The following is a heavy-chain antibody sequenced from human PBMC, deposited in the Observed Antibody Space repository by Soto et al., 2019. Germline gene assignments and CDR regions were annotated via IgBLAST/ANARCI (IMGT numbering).Heavy chain of an antibody. CDR2: ISGTGGST. J-gene: IGHJ4*02. V-gene: IGHV3-23*01. Sequence: GRSLSLSCAASGFTFSSYAMSWVRQAPGKGLEWVSTISGTGGSTYYPDSVKGRFTISRDNSKNTVYLQMNSLRAEDAAVYYCAKEMTSGYYLFDYWGQGTLVTVSS. CDR1: GFTFSSYA. CDR3: AKEMTSGYYLFDY. D-gene: IGHD3-22*01.